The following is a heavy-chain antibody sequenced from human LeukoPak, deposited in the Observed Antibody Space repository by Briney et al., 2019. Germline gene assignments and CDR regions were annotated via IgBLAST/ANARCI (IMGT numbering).Heavy chain of an antibody. CDR3: ARDMRKMVLVSYFDY. V-gene: IGHV3-30-3*01. CDR2: ISYDGSNK. Sequence: TGGSLRLSCAASGFTFSSYAMHWVRQAPGKWLEWVAVISYDGSNKYYADSVKGRFTISRDNSKNTLYLQMNSLRAEDTAVYYCARDMRKMVLVSYFDYWGQGTLVTVSS. CDR1: GFTFSSYA. J-gene: IGHJ4*02. D-gene: IGHD2-8*01.